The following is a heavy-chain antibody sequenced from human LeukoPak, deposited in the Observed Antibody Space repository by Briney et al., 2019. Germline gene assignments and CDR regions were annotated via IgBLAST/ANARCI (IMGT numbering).Heavy chain of an antibody. V-gene: IGHV3-23*01. CDR2: ISGSGGST. CDR1: GFTFSSYA. CDR3: ARENGGSYGSNY. J-gene: IGHJ4*02. Sequence: PGGSLRLSCAASGFTFSSYAMSWVRQAPGKGLEWVSAISGSGGSTYYADSVKGRFTISRDNAKNSLYLQINSLRAEDTAVYYCARENGGSYGSNYWGQGALVTVSS. D-gene: IGHD1-26*01.